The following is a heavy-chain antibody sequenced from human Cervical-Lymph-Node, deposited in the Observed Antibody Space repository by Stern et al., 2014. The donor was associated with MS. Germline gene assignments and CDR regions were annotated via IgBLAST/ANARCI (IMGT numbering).Heavy chain of an antibody. J-gene: IGHJ6*02. Sequence: VQLVQSGAEVKKPGASVKVSCKVSGYTLSEISMHWVRQAPGKGLEWMGGFDPEHGETRYAQKIQSRVTMAEDRSIDTACMELSSLRSEDTALYYCATHRGRVTYYYGMDVWGQGTTVTVS. CDR2: FDPEHGET. CDR1: GYTLSEIS. D-gene: IGHD2-21*02. V-gene: IGHV1-24*01. CDR3: ATHRGRVTYYYGMDV.